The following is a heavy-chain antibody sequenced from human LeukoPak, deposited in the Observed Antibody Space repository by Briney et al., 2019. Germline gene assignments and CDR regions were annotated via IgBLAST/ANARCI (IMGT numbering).Heavy chain of an antibody. D-gene: IGHD1-7*01. J-gene: IGHJ5*02. CDR2: IIPIFGTA. Sequence: SVKVSCKASGGTFSSYAISWVRQAPGQGLEWMGGIIPIFGTANYAQKFQGRVTITADKSTSTAYMELSSLRSEDTAVYYCARTGTTRGWFDPWGQGTLVTVSS. CDR3: ARTGTTRGWFDP. V-gene: IGHV1-69*06. CDR1: GGTFSSYA.